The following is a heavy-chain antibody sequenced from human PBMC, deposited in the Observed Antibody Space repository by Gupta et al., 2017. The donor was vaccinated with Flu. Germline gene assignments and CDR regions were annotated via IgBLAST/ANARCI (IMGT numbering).Heavy chain of an antibody. D-gene: IGHD3-22*01. J-gene: IGHJ4*02. CDR3: ARDGYYDSSGTLDY. CDR2: IYHSGST. CDR1: GYSISSGYY. Sequence: QVQLQESGPGLVKPSETLSLTCAVSGYSISSGYYWGWIRQPPGKGLEWIGSIYHSGSTYYNPSLKSRVTISVDTSKNQFSLKLSSVTAADTAVYYCARDGYYDSSGTLDYWGQGTLVTVSS. V-gene: IGHV4-38-2*02.